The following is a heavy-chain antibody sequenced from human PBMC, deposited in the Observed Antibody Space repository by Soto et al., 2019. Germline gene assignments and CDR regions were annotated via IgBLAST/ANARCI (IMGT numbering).Heavy chain of an antibody. Sequence: PSETLSLTCAVYGGSFSGYYWSWIRQPPGKGLEWIGEINHSGSTNYNPSLKSRVTISVDTSKNQFSLKLSSVTAADTAVYYCASLCLAALKGYNWFDPWGQGTLVTVSS. J-gene: IGHJ5*02. CDR2: INHSGST. D-gene: IGHD6-6*01. CDR1: GGSFSGYY. V-gene: IGHV4-34*01. CDR3: ASLCLAALKGYNWFDP.